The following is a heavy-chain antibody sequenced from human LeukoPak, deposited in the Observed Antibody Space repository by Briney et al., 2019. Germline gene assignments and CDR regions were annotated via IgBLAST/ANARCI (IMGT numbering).Heavy chain of an antibody. CDR3: EIKLTSGKLN. D-gene: IGHD3-10*01. J-gene: IGHJ4*02. V-gene: IGHV3-30*02. CDR1: GFTFSSYG. Sequence: GGSLRLSCAASGFTFSSYGMNSVRQAPGKGLEWVAFIRYDGSNKYYADSVKGRFTISRDNSKNTLYLQVNSLRAEDTAVYYCEIKLTSGKLNWGQGILVTVSS. CDR2: IRYDGSNK.